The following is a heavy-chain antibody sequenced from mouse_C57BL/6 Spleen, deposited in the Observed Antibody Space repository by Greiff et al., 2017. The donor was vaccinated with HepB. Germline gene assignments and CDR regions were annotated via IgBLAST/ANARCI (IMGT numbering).Heavy chain of an antibody. CDR3: AKGKDGNYLAWFAY. CDR1: GYTFTDYN. J-gene: IGHJ3*01. Sequence: EVKLVESGPELVKPGASVKMSCKASGYTFTDYNMHWVKQSHGKSLEWIGYINPNNGGTSYNQKCKGKATLTVNKSSSTAYMELRSLTSEESAVYYCAKGKDGNYLAWFAYWGQGTLVTVSA. V-gene: IGHV1-22*01. CDR2: INPNNGGT. D-gene: IGHD2-1*01.